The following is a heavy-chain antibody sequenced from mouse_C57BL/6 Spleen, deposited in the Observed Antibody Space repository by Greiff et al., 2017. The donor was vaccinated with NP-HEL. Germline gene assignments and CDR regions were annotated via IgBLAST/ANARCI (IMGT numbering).Heavy chain of an antibody. CDR2: IYPGDGDT. J-gene: IGHJ4*01. D-gene: IGHD1-1*01. Sequence: QVQLKESGAELVKPGASVKISCKASGYAFSSYWMNWVKQRPGKGLEWIGQIYPGDGDTNYNGKFKGKATLTADKSSSTAYMQLRTLTSGDSAVYFCARGGRYGAMDYWGQGTSVTVSS. CDR1: GYAFSSYW. V-gene: IGHV1-80*01. CDR3: ARGGRYGAMDY.